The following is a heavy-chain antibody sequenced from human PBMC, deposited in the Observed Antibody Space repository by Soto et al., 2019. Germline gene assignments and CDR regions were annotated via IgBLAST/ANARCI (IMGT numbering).Heavy chain of an antibody. CDR1: GGTFSSYT. Sequence: SVKVSCKASGGTFSSYTISWVRQAPGQGLEWMGRIIPILGIANYAQKFQGRVTITADKSTSTAYMELSSLRSEDTAVYYCARDIGSGSYYTLYYYYGMDVWGQ. J-gene: IGHJ6*02. CDR2: IIPILGIA. V-gene: IGHV1-69*04. CDR3: ARDIGSGSYYTLYYYYGMDV. D-gene: IGHD3-10*01.